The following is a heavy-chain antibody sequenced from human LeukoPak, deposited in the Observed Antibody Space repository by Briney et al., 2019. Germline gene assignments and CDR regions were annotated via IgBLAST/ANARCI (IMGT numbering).Heavy chain of an antibody. D-gene: IGHD5-24*01. CDR1: GYTFTSYD. V-gene: IGHV1-8*01. Sequence: ASVKVSCKASGYTFTSYDINWVRQATGQGLEWMGWMNPNSGNTGYAQKFQGRVTMTRNTSISTAYMELSSLRSEDTAVYYCARAKVDNFKRWLQLKGEYYFDYWGQEPWSPSPQ. CDR3: ARAKVDNFKRWLQLKGEYYFDY. CDR2: MNPNSGNT. J-gene: IGHJ4*01.